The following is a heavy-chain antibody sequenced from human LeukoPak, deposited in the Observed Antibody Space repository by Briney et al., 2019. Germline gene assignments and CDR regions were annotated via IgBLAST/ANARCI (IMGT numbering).Heavy chain of an antibody. CDR2: IKQDGSEK. V-gene: IGHV3-7*01. D-gene: IGHD6-19*01. Sequence: GGSLRLSCTSSKITFSSYWMSWVRQAPGKGLEWVANIKQDGSEKYYVDSLKGRFTISRDNAKNSLYLQMNRLRAEDTAVYYCATSQTNSGRYGNAFDIWGQGTMVTVSS. CDR3: ATSQTNSGRYGNAFDI. J-gene: IGHJ3*02. CDR1: KITFSSYW.